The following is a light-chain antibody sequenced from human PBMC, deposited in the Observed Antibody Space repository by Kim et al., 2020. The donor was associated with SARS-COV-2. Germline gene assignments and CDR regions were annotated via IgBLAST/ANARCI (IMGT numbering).Light chain of an antibody. CDR2: AAT. CDR1: QGISNY. J-gene: IGKJ1*01. Sequence: DIQMTQSPSSLSASVGDGVTITRRASQGISNYLAWYQQKPGEAPKLLIYAATALQLGVSSRFSGSGSGTDFTLTISDLQPEDVATYYCQKYNSAPWTFGRGTKVDIK. CDR3: QKYNSAPWT. V-gene: IGKV1-27*01.